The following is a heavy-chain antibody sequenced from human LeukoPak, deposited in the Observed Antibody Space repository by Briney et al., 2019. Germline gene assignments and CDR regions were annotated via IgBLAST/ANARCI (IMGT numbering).Heavy chain of an antibody. CDR2: INHSGST. Sequence: SETLSLTCAVYGGSFSGYYWSWIRQPPGKGLEWIGEINHSGSTNYNPSLKSRVTISVDTSKNQFSLKLSSVTAADTAVYYCARDRPRYRDYWGQGTLVTVSS. J-gene: IGHJ4*02. V-gene: IGHV4-34*01. CDR3: ARDRPRYRDY. CDR1: GGSFSGYY. D-gene: IGHD3-16*02.